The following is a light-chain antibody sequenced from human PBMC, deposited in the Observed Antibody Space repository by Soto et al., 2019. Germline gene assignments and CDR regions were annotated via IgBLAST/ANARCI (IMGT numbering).Light chain of an antibody. J-gene: IGLJ2*01. CDR1: RSNIGADFA. V-gene: IGLV1-40*01. CDR3: QSYDSSLSLV. Sequence: QPVLTQPPSVSGAPGQRVTISCAGNRSNIGADFAVHWYQHLPGTAPKLLIFSTNTRPSGVPDRFSGSRSGTSASLAITGRQAEDEADYYCQSYDSSLSLVFGGGTKLTVL. CDR2: STN.